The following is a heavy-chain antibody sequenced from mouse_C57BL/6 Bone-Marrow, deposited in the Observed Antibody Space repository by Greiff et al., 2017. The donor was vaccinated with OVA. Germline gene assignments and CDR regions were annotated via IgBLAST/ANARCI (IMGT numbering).Heavy chain of an antibody. D-gene: IGHD2-4*01. J-gene: IGHJ2*01. CDR1: GFSLTSYG. CDR3: ARNEEITTEYYFDY. Sequence: VMLVESGPGLVQPSQSLSITCTVSGFSLTSYGVHWVRQSPGKGLEWLGVIWSGGSTDYNAAFISRLSISKDNSKSQVFFKMNSLQADDTAIYYCARNEEITTEYYFDYWGQGTTLTVSS. CDR2: IWSGGST. V-gene: IGHV2-2*01.